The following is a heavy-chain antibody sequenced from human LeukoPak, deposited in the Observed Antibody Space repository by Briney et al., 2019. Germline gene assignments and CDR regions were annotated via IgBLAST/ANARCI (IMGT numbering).Heavy chain of an antibody. CDR1: GGTFSSYA. J-gene: IGHJ5*02. CDR2: IIPIFCTA. V-gene: IGHV1-69*13. Sequence: SVKVSCKASGGTFSSYAISWVRQAPGQGLEWMGGIIPIFCTANYAQKFQDRATNTADDSTSTAYMELSSLRSEDTAVYYCARDQGYDFWSGYRWFDPWGQGTLVTVSS. CDR3: ARDQGYDFWSGYRWFDP. D-gene: IGHD3-3*01.